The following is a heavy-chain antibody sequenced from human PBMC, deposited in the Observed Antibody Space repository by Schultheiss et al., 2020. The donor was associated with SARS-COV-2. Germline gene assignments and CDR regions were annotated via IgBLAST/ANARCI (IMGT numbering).Heavy chain of an antibody. Sequence: SETLSLTCAVYGGSFSGYYWSWIRQPPGKGLEWIGEINHSGSTNYNPSLKSRVTISIDTSKNQFSLKLSSVTAADTAVYYCARDRGGYDSLYYYYGMDVWGQGTTVTVSS. J-gene: IGHJ6*02. CDR3: ARDRGGYDSLYYYYGMDV. D-gene: IGHD5-12*01. V-gene: IGHV4-34*01. CDR1: GGSFSGYY. CDR2: INHSGST.